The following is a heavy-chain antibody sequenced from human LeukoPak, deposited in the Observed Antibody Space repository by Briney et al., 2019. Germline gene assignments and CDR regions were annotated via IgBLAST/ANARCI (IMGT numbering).Heavy chain of an antibody. CDR2: ISSSSSYI. J-gene: IGHJ4*02. D-gene: IGHD4/OR15-4a*01. CDR1: GFTFSSYE. Sequence: GGSLRLSCAASGFTFSSYEMNWVRQAPGKGLEWVSSISSSSSYIYYADSVKGRFTISRDNAKNSLYLQMNSLRAEDTAVYYCARGSAMVNDYWGQGTLVTVSS. CDR3: ARGSAMVNDY. V-gene: IGHV3-21*01.